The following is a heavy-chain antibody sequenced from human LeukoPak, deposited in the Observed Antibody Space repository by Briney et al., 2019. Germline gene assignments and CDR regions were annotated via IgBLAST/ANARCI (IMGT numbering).Heavy chain of an antibody. CDR3: ARQLEGPRLDL. Sequence: SETLSLTCTVSGGSISSYYWSWIRQPPGKGLEWIGEGSESGGTKFNPSLKSRVTISADTSKNQFSLKLNSVTAADTAVYYCARQLEGPRLDLWGRGTLVTVSS. J-gene: IGHJ2*01. D-gene: IGHD3-10*01. CDR2: GSESGGT. CDR1: GGSISSYY. V-gene: IGHV4-34*01.